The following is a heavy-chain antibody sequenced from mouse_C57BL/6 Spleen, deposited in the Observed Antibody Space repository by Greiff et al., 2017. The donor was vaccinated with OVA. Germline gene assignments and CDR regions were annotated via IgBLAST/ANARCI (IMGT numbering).Heavy chain of an antibody. Sequence: EVKLMESGGDLVKPGGSLKLSCAASGFTFSSYGMSWVRQTPDKRLEWVATISSGGSYTYYPDSVKGRFTISRDNAKNTLYLQMSSLKSEDTAMYYCARPIYYYGSSYDWYFDVWGTGTTVTVSS. V-gene: IGHV5-6*01. CDR1: GFTFSSYG. CDR2: ISSGGSYT. D-gene: IGHD1-1*01. J-gene: IGHJ1*03. CDR3: ARPIYYYGSSYDWYFDV.